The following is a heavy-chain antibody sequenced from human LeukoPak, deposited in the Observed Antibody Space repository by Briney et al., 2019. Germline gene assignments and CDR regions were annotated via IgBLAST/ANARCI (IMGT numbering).Heavy chain of an antibody. D-gene: IGHD3-9*01. Sequence: SVKVSCMASGGTFSSYAISWVRQAPGQGLEWMGGIIPIFGTANYAQKFQGRVTITADESTSTAYMELSSLRSEDTAVYYCARSSRPFDPYYYYGMDVWGQGTTVTVSS. CDR3: ARSSRPFDPYYYYGMDV. CDR1: GGTFSSYA. CDR2: IIPIFGTA. V-gene: IGHV1-69*01. J-gene: IGHJ6*02.